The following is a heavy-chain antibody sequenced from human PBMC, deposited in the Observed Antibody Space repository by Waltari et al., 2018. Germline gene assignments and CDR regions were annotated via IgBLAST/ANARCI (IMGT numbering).Heavy chain of an antibody. CDR1: GGTFSSYA. D-gene: IGHD5-12*01. CDR3: ARDNEEMATIWAFDI. J-gene: IGHJ3*02. CDR2: IIPIFGTA. Sequence: QVQLVQSGAEVKKPGSSVKVSCKASGGTFSSYAISWARQAHGQGHEWMGGIIPIFGTANHAQKFQGRVTVTADESTSTAYMELSSLRSEDTAVYYCARDNEEMATIWAFDIWGQGTMVTVSS. V-gene: IGHV1-69*01.